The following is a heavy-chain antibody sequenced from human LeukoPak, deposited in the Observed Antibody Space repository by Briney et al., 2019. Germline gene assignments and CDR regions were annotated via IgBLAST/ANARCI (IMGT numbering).Heavy chain of an antibody. CDR3: AKDGLRDGLYFDY. J-gene: IGHJ4*02. V-gene: IGHV3-7*01. CDR2: INQDGSEK. Sequence: GGSLRLSCAASGFTFSSYWMSWVRQAPEKGLEWVAAINQDGSEKYYVDPVKGRFTISGDNAKKSLYLQMNSLRVEDTAVYYCAKDGLRDGLYFDYWGQGNLVTVSS. D-gene: IGHD5-24*01. CDR1: GFTFSSYW.